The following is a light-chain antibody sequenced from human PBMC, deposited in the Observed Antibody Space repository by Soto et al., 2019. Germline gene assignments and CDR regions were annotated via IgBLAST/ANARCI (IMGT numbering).Light chain of an antibody. Sequence: DIVFAQSSVTLSLSPVERATLSCRASETVSGSYLAWYQQKPGQAPRLLIYGAYNRATGIPDRFSGSGSGTDFTLTISRLEPEDYATYFCQQKYRVPRTFGQGTKVDI. CDR1: ETVSGSY. CDR2: GAY. J-gene: IGKJ1*01. CDR3: QQKYRVPRT. V-gene: IGKV3-20*01.